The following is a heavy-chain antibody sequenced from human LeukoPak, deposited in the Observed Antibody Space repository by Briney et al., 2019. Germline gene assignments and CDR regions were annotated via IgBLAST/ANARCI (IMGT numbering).Heavy chain of an antibody. V-gene: IGHV1-18*01. D-gene: IGHD2-15*01. CDR2: ISAYNGNT. CDR3: ARDRTIGYCSGGSCYFDY. J-gene: IGHJ4*02. CDR1: GYTFTSYG. Sequence: ASVNVSCKASGYTFTSYGISWVRQAPGQGLEWMGWISAYNGNTNYAQKLQGRVTMTTDTSTSTAHMELRSLRSDDTAVYYCARDRTIGYCSGGSCYFDYWGQGTLVTVSS.